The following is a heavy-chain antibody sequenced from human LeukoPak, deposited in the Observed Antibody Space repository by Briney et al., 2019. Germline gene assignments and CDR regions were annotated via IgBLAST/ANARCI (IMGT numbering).Heavy chain of an antibody. V-gene: IGHV3-49*03. CDR3: SRDLGSGWYFSNY. CDR1: GFTLGDYS. D-gene: IGHD6-19*01. J-gene: IGHJ4*02. Sequence: GSLRLSRRGSGFTLGDYSMSWLRQAPGKGLGWVGFIRSKAYAVTTEYAESVKDRFTISRDDSKSIAYLQMYSLKTEDTAVYYCSRDLGSGWYFSNYWGQGTLVTVSS. CDR2: IRSKAYAVTT.